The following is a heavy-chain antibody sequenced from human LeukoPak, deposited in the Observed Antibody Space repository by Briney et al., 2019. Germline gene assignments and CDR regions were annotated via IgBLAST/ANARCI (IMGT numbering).Heavy chain of an antibody. CDR2: ISWDGGST. Sequence: PGGSLRPSCAASGFTFDDYAMHWVRQAPGKGLEWVSLISWDGGSTYYADSVKGRFTISRDNSKNSLYLQMNSLRPEDTALYYCAKDHSFRGNYYYYMDVWGKGTTVTVSS. CDR3: AKDHSFRGNYYYYMDV. CDR1: GFTFDDYA. V-gene: IGHV3-43D*03. D-gene: IGHD3-16*01. J-gene: IGHJ6*03.